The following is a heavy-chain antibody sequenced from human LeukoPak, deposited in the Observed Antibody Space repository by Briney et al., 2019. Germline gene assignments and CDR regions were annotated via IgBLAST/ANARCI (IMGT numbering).Heavy chain of an antibody. D-gene: IGHD4-23*01. Sequence: SVKVSCKASGGTFSRSSISWVRQAPGQGLEWMGGTNPIVGATYYAQKFQGRVTISRDESTSTANMELSSLRPDDTAVYYCARGRVMNDYGGNILEYWGQGTLVTVSS. CDR3: ARGRVMNDYGGNILEY. V-gene: IGHV1-69*13. J-gene: IGHJ4*02. CDR1: GGTFSRSS. CDR2: TNPIVGAT.